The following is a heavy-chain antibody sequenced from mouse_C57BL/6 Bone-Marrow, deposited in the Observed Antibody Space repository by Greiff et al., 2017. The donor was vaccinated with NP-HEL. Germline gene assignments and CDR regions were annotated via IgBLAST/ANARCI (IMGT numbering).Heavy chain of an antibody. CDR2: INPSNGGT. Sequence: VQLQQPGTELVKPGASVKLSCKASGYTFTSYWMHWVKQRPGQGLEWIGNINPSNGGTNYNEKFKSKATLTVDKSSSTAYMQLSSLTSEDSAVYYCARPRRGNYELFAYWGQGTLVTVSA. CDR3: ARPRRGNYELFAY. V-gene: IGHV1-53*01. D-gene: IGHD2-1*01. J-gene: IGHJ3*01. CDR1: GYTFTSYW.